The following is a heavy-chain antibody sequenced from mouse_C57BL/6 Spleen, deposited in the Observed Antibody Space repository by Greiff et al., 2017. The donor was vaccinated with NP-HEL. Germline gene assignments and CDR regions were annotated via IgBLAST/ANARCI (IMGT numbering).Heavy chain of an antibody. J-gene: IGHJ2*01. CDR3: ARSGSFSYFDY. V-gene: IGHV1-54*01. Sequence: VKVVESGAELVRPGTSVKVSCKASGYAFTNYLIEWVKQRPGQGLEWIGVINPGSGGTNYNEKFKGKATLTADKSSSTAYMQLSSLTSEDSAVYFCARSGSFSYFDYWGQGTTLTVSS. CDR2: INPGSGGT. CDR1: GYAFTNYL. D-gene: IGHD1-2*01.